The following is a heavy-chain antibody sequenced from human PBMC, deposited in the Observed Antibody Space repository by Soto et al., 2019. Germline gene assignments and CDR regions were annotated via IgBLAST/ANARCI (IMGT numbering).Heavy chain of an antibody. J-gene: IGHJ6*03. D-gene: IGHD6-13*01. CDR1: GGSFSGYY. CDR3: ARWVGSTAWRNYYMDV. V-gene: IGHV4-34*01. CDR2: INHSGRT. Sequence: QVQLQQWGAGLLKPSETLSLTCAVYGGSFSGYYWSWIRQPPGTGLEWIGEINHSGRTNYNPSLKSRFTISVDTSKNQFALKLSSVTAADTAVYYCARWVGSTAWRNYYMDVWGKGTTVTVSS.